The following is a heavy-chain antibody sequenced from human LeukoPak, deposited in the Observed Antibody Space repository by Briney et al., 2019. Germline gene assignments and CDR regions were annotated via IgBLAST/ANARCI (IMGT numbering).Heavy chain of an antibody. V-gene: IGHV3-30*18. D-gene: IGHD1-26*01. Sequence: GRSLRLSYAASGFTFSSYGMHWVRQAPGKGLEWVAVISYDGSNKYYADSVKGRFTISRDNSKNTLYLQMNSLRAEDTAVYYCAKTPYSGSLRAFDIWGQGTMVTVSS. J-gene: IGHJ3*02. CDR2: ISYDGSNK. CDR3: AKTPYSGSLRAFDI. CDR1: GFTFSSYG.